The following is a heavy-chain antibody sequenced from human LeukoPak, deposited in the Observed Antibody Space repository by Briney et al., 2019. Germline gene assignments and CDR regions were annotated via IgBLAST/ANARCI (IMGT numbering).Heavy chain of an antibody. V-gene: IGHV1-8*02. CDR3: ARDNGGTAMAYYYYYYMDV. Sequence: ASVKVSCKASGGTFSSYDINWVRQATGQGLEWMGWMNPNSGNTGYAQKFQGRVTMTRNTSISTAYMELSSLRSEDTAVYYCARDNGGTAMAYYYYYYMDVWGKGTTVTISS. CDR2: MNPNSGNT. J-gene: IGHJ6*03. D-gene: IGHD5-18*01. CDR1: GGTFSSYD.